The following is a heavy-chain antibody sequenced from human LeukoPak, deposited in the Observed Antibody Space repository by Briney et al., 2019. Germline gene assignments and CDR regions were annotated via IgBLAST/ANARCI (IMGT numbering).Heavy chain of an antibody. CDR2: ISWNSGKI. D-gene: IGHD6-13*01. J-gene: IGHJ4*02. CDR1: GFIFDDYA. V-gene: IGHV3-9*03. Sequence: GGSLRLSCAASGFIFDDYAMHWVRQAPGKGLEWVSGISWNSGKIDYADSVKGRFTISRDNAKNSLYLQMNSLRVEDMALYCCAKDRGYSSSFFEIWGQGTLVTVSS. CDR3: AKDRGYSSSFFEI.